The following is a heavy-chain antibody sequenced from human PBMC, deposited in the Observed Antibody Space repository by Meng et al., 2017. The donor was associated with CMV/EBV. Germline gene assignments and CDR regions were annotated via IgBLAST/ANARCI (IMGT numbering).Heavy chain of an antibody. J-gene: IGHJ5*02. CDR2: ISGSGGST. CDR3: AKAGITIFGVGKHNWFDP. Sequence: GGSLRLSCAASGFTFSSYAMSWVRQAPGKGLEWVSAISGSGGSTYYADSVKGQFNISRDNSKNTLYLQMNSLRAEDTAVYYCAKAGITIFGVGKHNWFDPWGQGTLVTVSS. CDR1: GFTFSSYA. V-gene: IGHV3-23*01. D-gene: IGHD3-3*01.